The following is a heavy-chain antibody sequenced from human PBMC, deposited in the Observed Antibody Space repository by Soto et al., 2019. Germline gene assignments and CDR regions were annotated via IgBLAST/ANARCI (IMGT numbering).Heavy chain of an antibody. Sequence: SETLSLTCTVSGGSISSSSYPWGWIRQPPGKWLEWIGSLYYSGSTYYTPSLKSRVTLXXXTXXXXXSPXLXXVTXAYTAVYYCASSHKRWFAPWGQRTLVTVSS. V-gene: IGHV4-39*07. CDR3: ASSHKRWFAP. CDR1: GGSISSSSYP. J-gene: IGHJ5*02. CDR2: LYYSGST.